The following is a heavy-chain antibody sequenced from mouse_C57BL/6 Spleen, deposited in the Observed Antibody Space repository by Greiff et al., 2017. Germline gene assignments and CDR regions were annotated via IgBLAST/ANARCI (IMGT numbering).Heavy chain of an antibody. V-gene: IGHV1-15*01. D-gene: IGHD3-3*01. Sequence: VKLQESGAELVRPGASVTLSCKASGYTFTDYEMHWVKQTPVHGLEWIGAIDPETGGTAYNQKFKGKAILTADKSSSTAYMELRSLTSEDSAVYYCTRRDEDYAMDYWGQGTSVTVSS. CDR2: IDPETGGT. CDR1: GYTFTDYE. J-gene: IGHJ4*01. CDR3: TRRDEDYAMDY.